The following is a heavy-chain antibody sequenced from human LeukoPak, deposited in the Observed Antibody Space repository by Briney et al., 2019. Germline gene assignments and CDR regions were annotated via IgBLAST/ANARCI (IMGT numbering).Heavy chain of an antibody. V-gene: IGHV3-33*01. Sequence: GGSLRLSRAASGFTFSSYGMHWVRQAPGKGLEWVAAIWYDGSKQLYIDSVKGRFTISRDDSKNTVFLQMNSLRAEDAAVYFCARDLSYGSGEFWGQGTLVTVSA. CDR1: GFTFSSYG. CDR2: IWYDGSKQ. CDR3: ARDLSYGSGEF. J-gene: IGHJ4*02. D-gene: IGHD3-10*01.